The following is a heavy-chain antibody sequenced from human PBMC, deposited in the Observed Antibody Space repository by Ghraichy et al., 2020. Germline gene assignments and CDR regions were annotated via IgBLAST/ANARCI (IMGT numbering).Heavy chain of an antibody. CDR2: IKKDGSEK. CDR1: GFTFSSYW. V-gene: IGHV3-7*01. Sequence: GGSLRLSCAASGFTFSSYWMSWVRQAPGKGLEWVANIKKDGSEKYYVDSVKGRFTISRDNAKNSLYLQMNSLRAEDTAVYYCARETRSYSGSYVDFDGMDVWGQGTPVTVSS. CDR3: ARETRSYSGSYVDFDGMDV. J-gene: IGHJ6*02. D-gene: IGHD1-26*01.